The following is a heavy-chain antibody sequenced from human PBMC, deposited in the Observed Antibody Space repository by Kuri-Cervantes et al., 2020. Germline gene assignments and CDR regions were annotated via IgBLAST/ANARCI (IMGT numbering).Heavy chain of an antibody. Sequence: GGSLRLSCAASGFTFSSYAMHWVRQAPGKGLEWVAVISYDGSNKYYADSVKGRFTISRDNSKNTLYLQLNSLRAEDTAVYYCAKVYLDHDFDPWGQGTLVTVSS. J-gene: IGHJ5*02. CDR1: GFTFSSYA. CDR2: ISYDGSNK. D-gene: IGHD2-2*03. CDR3: AKVYLDHDFDP. V-gene: IGHV3-30-3*01.